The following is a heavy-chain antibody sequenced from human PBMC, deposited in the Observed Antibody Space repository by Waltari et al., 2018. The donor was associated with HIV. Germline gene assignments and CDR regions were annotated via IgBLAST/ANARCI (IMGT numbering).Heavy chain of an antibody. Sequence: QVQLQESGPGLVKPSQTLSLTCTVSGGSISSGGYYWSWIRQHPGKGLEWIGYIYYSGSNYYNPALKRRVTISVDTSKNQVSRKLSSVTAADTAVYYCARGSRGSGSYYWGQGTLVTVSS. CDR1: GGSISSGGYY. V-gene: IGHV4-31*03. J-gene: IGHJ4*02. CDR2: IYYSGSN. D-gene: IGHD3-10*01. CDR3: ARGSRGSGSYY.